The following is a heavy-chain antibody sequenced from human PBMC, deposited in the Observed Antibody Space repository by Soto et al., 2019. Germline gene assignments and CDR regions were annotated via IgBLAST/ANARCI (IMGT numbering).Heavy chain of an antibody. D-gene: IGHD2-15*01. CDR2: INHSGST. J-gene: IGHJ3*02. CDR3: ARGGLSVVAAATLGGAFDI. CDR1: GGSFSGYY. V-gene: IGHV4-34*01. Sequence: SETLSLTCAVYGGSFSGYYWSWIRQPPGKGLEWIGEINHSGSTNYNPSLKSRVTISVDTSKNQVSLKLSSVTAADTAIYYCARGGLSVVAAATLGGAFDIWGQGTTVTVSS.